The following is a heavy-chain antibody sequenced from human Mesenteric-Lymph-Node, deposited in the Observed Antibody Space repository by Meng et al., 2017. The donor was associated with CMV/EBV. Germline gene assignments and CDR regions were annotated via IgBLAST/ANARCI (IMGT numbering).Heavy chain of an antibody. CDR1: GDSISSGKYY. CDR2: ISDSGSI. V-gene: IGHV4-30-4*08. J-gene: IGHJ4*01. D-gene: IGHD2-8*02. Sequence: SCTVSGDSISSGKYYWSWIRQPPGMDLEWIGHISDSGSISYKSSLKSRVIISPDPSKNQFSLSLTSVTAADTAVYYCVSYCTGMTCYPFDYWGHGRLVTVSS. CDR3: VSYCTGMTCYPFDY.